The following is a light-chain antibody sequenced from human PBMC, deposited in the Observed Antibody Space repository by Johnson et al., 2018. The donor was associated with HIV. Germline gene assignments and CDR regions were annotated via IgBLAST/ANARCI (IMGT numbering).Light chain of an antibody. CDR1: SSTIGSNY. CDR2: ANN. CDR3: GAWDTSLSAGGV. Sequence: QSVLTQPPSVSAAPGQKVTISCSGSSSTIGSNYVSWYQQLPGTAPRLLISANNERPSDIPDRFSGSKSGTSATLGITGLQTGDEADYYCGAWDTSLSAGGVFGTGTKVTVL. J-gene: IGLJ1*01. V-gene: IGLV1-51*01.